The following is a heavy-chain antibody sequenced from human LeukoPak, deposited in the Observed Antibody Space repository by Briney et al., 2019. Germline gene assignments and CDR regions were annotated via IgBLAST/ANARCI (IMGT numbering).Heavy chain of an antibody. D-gene: IGHD2/OR15-2a*01. Sequence: GGSLRLSCAASGFPFSSYGMGWVRQAPGKGLEWVSGISGGGATTYYADSVKGRFTISRDNSKNTLHLDMSSLRAEDTAEYYCAKTFGRPFYFDYWGQGTLVTVSS. J-gene: IGHJ4*02. CDR3: AKTFGRPFYFDY. CDR1: GFPFSSYG. V-gene: IGHV3-23*01. CDR2: ISGGGATT.